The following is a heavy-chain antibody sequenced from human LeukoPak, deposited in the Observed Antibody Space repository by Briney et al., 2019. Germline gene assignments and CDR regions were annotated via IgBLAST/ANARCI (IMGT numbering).Heavy chain of an antibody. Sequence: GGSLRLSCAASGFIFSNYAMSWVRQAPGKGLEWVSTISGSDDSTYYADSVRGRFTISRDNSKNTLYLQMNSLRAEGTAVYYCAKSRSGGGSCYNYWGQGTQVTVSS. J-gene: IGHJ4*02. D-gene: IGHD2-15*01. V-gene: IGHV3-23*01. CDR2: ISGSDDST. CDR3: AKSRSGGGSCYNY. CDR1: GFIFSNYA.